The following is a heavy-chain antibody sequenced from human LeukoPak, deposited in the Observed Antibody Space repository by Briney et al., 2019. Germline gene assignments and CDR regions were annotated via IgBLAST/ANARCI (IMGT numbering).Heavy chain of an antibody. CDR1: GFTFNNYA. V-gene: IGHV3-23*01. CDR3: ASDLRNYYDSSVLS. Sequence: GGSLRLSCAATGFTFNNYAMTWGRPSPGKGPEWVPTIGGSGTTTYYADSVRGRFTIYRDNSKTTLYLQLNNLRAEDTALYYCASDLRNYYDSSVLSWGQGTLVTVSS. D-gene: IGHD3-22*01. J-gene: IGHJ5*02. CDR2: IGGSGTTT.